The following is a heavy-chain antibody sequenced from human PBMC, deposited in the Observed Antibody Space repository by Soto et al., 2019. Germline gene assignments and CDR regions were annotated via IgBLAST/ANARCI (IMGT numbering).Heavy chain of an antibody. D-gene: IGHD2-15*01. CDR1: GFTFSSYA. Sequence: PGGSLRLSCAASGFTFSSYAMSWVRQAPGKGLEWVSAISGSGGSTYYADSVKGRFTISRDNSKNTLYLQMNSLRAEDTAVYYCAKDCGDIVVVVAVISPCNWFDPWGQGTLVTVSS. CDR3: AKDCGDIVVVVAVISPCNWFDP. CDR2: ISGSGGST. J-gene: IGHJ5*02. V-gene: IGHV3-23*01.